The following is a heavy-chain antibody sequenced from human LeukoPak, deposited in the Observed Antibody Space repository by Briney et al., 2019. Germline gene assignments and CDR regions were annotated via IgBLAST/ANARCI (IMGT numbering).Heavy chain of an antibody. V-gene: IGHV3-33*01. CDR1: GFTFSNYG. CDR2: IWFDGRNK. D-gene: IGHD1-1*01. J-gene: IGHJ3*02. CDR3: ARPLNEGAAFDI. Sequence: GRSLRLSCAASGFTFSNYGMHWVRQAPGKGLEWVAVIWFDGRNKNYADSVKGRFTISRDNSKNTLYLQMNSLRAEDTAVYYCARPLNEGAAFDIWGQGTMVTVSS.